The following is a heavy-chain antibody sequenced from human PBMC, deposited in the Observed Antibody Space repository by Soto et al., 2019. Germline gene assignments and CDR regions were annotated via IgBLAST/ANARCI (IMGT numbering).Heavy chain of an antibody. J-gene: IGHJ6*01. Sequence: QVQLQQSGPGLVKPSQTLSLTCSVSGGSISYEYYHWTWIRQSPGKGLEWIGYIHYSGSIKYNPSFKSRVTISVDTSKTQFSLQLSSVTAADTAVYFCAREDDGGDRDYYGLDVW. CDR1: GGSISYEYYH. CDR3: AREDDGGDRDYYGLDV. V-gene: IGHV4-30-4*08. CDR2: IHYSGSI. D-gene: IGHD2-21*02.